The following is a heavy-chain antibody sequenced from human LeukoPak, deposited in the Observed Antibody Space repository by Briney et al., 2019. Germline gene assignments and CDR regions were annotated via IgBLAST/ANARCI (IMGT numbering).Heavy chain of an antibody. D-gene: IGHD1-1*01. V-gene: IGHV4-39*02. CDR3: ARDRLQLQS. CDR1: GASNTIGPYY. Sequence: SETLSLTCSFSGASNTIGPYYWAWVRQPPGQGLEWIGSLYYTGSTYFNPSLESRVSISVDTSANHFSLKLSSVTAADTAVYYCARDRLQLQSWGQGTLVTVSS. CDR2: LYYTGST. J-gene: IGHJ5*02.